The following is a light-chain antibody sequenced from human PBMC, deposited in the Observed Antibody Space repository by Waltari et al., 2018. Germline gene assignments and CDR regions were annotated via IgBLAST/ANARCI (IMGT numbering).Light chain of an antibody. Sequence: DIQMTQSPSPLSTSVGDRVTITCQASQDISNHLNWYQQKPGKAPKLLIYDASNLEIGVPSRFSGSGSGTDFTFTISSLQPEDIATYYCQRYDDLPPTFGQGTRLDIK. CDR1: QDISNH. J-gene: IGKJ5*01. V-gene: IGKV1-33*01. CDR3: QRYDDLPPT. CDR2: DAS.